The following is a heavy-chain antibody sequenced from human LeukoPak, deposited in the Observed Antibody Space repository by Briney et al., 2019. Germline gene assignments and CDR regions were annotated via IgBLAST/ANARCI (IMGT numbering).Heavy chain of an antibody. Sequence: AASVKVSCKASGYTFTSYYLHWGRNAPAQGFEGMGILTPSGGSTSYAQKFQGRVTMTRDMSTSTVYMELSSLRSEDTAVYYCARGASSSWRDNWFDPWGQGTLVTVSS. CDR1: GYTFTSYY. D-gene: IGHD6-13*01. CDR3: ARGASSSWRDNWFDP. J-gene: IGHJ5*02. V-gene: IGHV1-46*01. CDR2: LTPSGGST.